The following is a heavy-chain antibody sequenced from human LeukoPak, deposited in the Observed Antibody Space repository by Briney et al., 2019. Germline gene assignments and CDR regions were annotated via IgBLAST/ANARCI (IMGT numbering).Heavy chain of an antibody. CDR1: GFTFMTYS. J-gene: IGHJ5*02. D-gene: IGHD4-17*01. Sequence: GGSLRLSCAASGFTFMTYSMNWVRQAPGKGLEWVSSISSSSSSYIYYADSVKGRFTISRDNAKNSLYLQMNSLRSEDTAVYYCAATRGPDDRRATVTTWYHLGDWFDPWGQGTLVTVSS. CDR2: ISSSSSSYI. CDR3: AATRGPDDRRATVTTWYHLGDWFDP. V-gene: IGHV3-21*04.